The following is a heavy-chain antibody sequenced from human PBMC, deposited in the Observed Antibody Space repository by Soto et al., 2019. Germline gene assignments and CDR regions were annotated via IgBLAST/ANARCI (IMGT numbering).Heavy chain of an antibody. CDR1: GGSVSSSNL. J-gene: IGHJ5*02. Sequence: PSETLSLTCIVSGGSVSSSNLWSCVRQPPGKGLEWIGEIYHSGSTTYNPSLKSRATISVDKSENQFSLRLKSVTAADTAVYYCASVGSDYDNSGYYLPWGPGTLVTVSS. V-gene: IGHV4-4*02. CDR3: ASVGSDYDNSGYYLP. CDR2: IYHSGST. D-gene: IGHD3-22*01.